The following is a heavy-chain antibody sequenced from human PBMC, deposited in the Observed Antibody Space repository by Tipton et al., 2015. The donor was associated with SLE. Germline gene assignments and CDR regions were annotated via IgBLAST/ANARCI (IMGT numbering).Heavy chain of an antibody. J-gene: IGHJ3*02. Sequence: SLRLSCAGSGFTFRDYSMNWVRQAPGKGLEWVSSISGYSSYIEYGDSVKGRFTISRDNAKGSLFLQMNSLRAEDTAVYYCARAENHDFSGRTHAFDIWGLGTKVTVSS. CDR3: ARAENHDFSGRTHAFDI. CDR1: GFTFRDYS. CDR2: ISGYSSYI. D-gene: IGHD3-3*01. V-gene: IGHV3-21*01.